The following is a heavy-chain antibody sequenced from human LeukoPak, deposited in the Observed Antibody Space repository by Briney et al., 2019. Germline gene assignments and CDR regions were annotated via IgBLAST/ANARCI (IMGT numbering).Heavy chain of an antibody. D-gene: IGHD3-10*01. V-gene: IGHV3-23*01. CDR3: AKGYGSGSYRSYYYYMDV. CDR1: GFTFSSYA. J-gene: IGHJ6*03. Sequence: GGSLRLSCAASGFTFSSYAMSWVRQAPGRGLEWVSAISGSGGSTYYADSVKGRFTISRDNSKNTLYLQMNSLRAEDTAVYYCAKGYGSGSYRSYYYYMDVWGKGTTVTVSS. CDR2: ISGSGGST.